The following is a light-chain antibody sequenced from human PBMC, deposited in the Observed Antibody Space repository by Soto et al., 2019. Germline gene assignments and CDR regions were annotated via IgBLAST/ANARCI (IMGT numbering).Light chain of an antibody. Sequence: EIVMTQSPATLSVSPGETATLSCRASQSVSNNVAWYQQKPGQAPRLLIYGASSRATGIPDRFSGSGSGTDFTLTISRLEPEDFAVYYCQQYGSSPPRTFGQGTKVDI. J-gene: IGKJ1*01. CDR3: QQYGSSPPRT. CDR1: QSVSNN. CDR2: GAS. V-gene: IGKV3-20*01.